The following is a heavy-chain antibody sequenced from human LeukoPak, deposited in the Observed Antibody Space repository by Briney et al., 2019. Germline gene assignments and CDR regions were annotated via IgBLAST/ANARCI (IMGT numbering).Heavy chain of an antibody. CDR1: GYTFTGYY. D-gene: IGHD3-22*01. V-gene: IGHV1-2*02. CDR3: AADHYYDSAFDI. Sequence: ASVKVSCKTSGYTFTGYYMHWVRQAPGQGLEWMGWINPNSGGTNYAQKFQGRVTMTRDTSISTAYMELSSLRSEDTAVYYCAADHYYDSAFDIWGQGTMVTVSS. J-gene: IGHJ3*02. CDR2: INPNSGGT.